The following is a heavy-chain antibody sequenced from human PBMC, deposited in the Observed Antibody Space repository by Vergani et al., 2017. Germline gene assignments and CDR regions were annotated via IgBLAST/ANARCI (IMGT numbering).Heavy chain of an antibody. CDR2: IYPGDSEV. V-gene: IGHV5-51*01. CDR3: ASGGHGSENGGALQL. CDR1: GYIFSNFW. J-gene: IGHJ3*01. D-gene: IGHD3-10*01. Sequence: EKQLVQSGSETKKPGESLKISCQAFGYIFSNFWIGWVRQRPGRGLECMGIIYPGDSEVKSNPTFRGQVIFSVDTSVNTAYLQWRSLQASDTATYCCASGGHGSENGGALQLWGQGTNITVSS.